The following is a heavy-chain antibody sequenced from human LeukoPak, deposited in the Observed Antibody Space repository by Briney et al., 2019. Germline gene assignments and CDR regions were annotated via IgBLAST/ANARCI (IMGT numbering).Heavy chain of an antibody. Sequence: QPGRSLRLSCAASGFTFSSYGMHWVRQAPGKGLEGVAVISYDGSNKYYADSVKGRFTISRDNSKNTLYLQMSSLRAEDTAVYYCAKPSVLPYSSGWYGGTGDYWGQGTLVTVSS. CDR1: GFTFSSYG. V-gene: IGHV3-30*18. J-gene: IGHJ4*02. D-gene: IGHD6-19*01. CDR2: ISYDGSNK. CDR3: AKPSVLPYSSGWYGGTGDY.